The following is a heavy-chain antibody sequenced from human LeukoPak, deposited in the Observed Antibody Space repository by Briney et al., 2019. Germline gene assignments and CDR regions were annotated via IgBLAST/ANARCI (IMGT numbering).Heavy chain of an antibody. V-gene: IGHV1-46*01. CDR1: GYTFTSYY. CDR3: ARAGGNYYDSSGSMYYFDH. CDR2: INPSGGST. Sequence: GASVKVSCKASGYTFTSYYMHWVRQAPGQGLEWMGIINPSGGSTSYAQKFQGRVTMTRDTSTSTVYMELSSLRSEDTAVYYCARAGGNYYDSSGSMYYFDHWGQGTLVTVSS. J-gene: IGHJ4*02. D-gene: IGHD3-22*01.